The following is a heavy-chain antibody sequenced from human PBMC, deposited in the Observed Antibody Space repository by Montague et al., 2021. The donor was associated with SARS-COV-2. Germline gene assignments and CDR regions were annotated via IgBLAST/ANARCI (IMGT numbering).Heavy chain of an antibody. CDR2: IYTSGGT. CDR1: GGSISSGSYY. D-gene: IGHD3-22*01. J-gene: IGHJ2*01. V-gene: IGHV4-61*02. CDR3: ARDPLYYYDSSGLLLDWYFDL. Sequence: TLSLTCTVSGGSISSGSYYWSRIWRPAGKGLEWIGRIYTSGGTNYNPSLKSRVTISVDTSKNQFSLKLSSVTAADTAVYYCARDPLYYYDSSGLLLDWYFDLWGRGTLVTVSS.